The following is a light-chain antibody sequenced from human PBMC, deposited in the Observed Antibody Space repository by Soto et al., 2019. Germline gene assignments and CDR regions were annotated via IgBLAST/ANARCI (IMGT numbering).Light chain of an antibody. Sequence: DIQMTQSPSSLSASVGDRVTITCRASQTITSDLNWYQQRPGKAPKLLIYAASNLQSGVPSRFSGSGSGTDFTFIISSLQPDDFATYYCQQYNSYPYTFGQGTKLEIK. J-gene: IGKJ2*01. CDR1: QTITSD. CDR3: QQYNSYPYT. V-gene: IGKV1-39*01. CDR2: AAS.